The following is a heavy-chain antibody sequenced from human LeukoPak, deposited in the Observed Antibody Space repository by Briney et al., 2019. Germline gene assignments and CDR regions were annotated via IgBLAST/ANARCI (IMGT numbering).Heavy chain of an antibody. CDR2: IYSGGST. CDR1: GFTVSSNY. V-gene: IGHV3-66*01. J-gene: IGHJ4*02. CDR3: ASDSSGYYYY. Sequence: GGSLRLSCAASGFTVSSNYMSWVRQAPGKGLEWVSVIYSGGSTYYADSVRGRFTISRDNSKNTLYLQMNSLRAEDTAVYYCASDSSGYYYYWGQGTLVTVSS. D-gene: IGHD3-22*01.